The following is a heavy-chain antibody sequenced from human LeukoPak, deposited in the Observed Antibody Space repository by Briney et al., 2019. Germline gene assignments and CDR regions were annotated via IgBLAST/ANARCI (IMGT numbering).Heavy chain of an antibody. CDR2: IYYSGST. CDR3: ARVGIAVAGTLAFDI. V-gene: IGHV4-59*01. D-gene: IGHD6-19*01. Sequence: PSENLSLTCTVSGGSISSYYWSWIRQPPGKGLEWIGYIYYSGSTNYNPSLKSRVTISVDTSKNQFSLKLSSVTAADTAVYYCARVGIAVAGTLAFDIWGQGTMVTVSS. CDR1: GGSISSYY. J-gene: IGHJ3*02.